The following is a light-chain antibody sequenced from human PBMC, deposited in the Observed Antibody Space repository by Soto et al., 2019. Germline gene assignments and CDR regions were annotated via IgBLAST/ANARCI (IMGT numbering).Light chain of an antibody. J-gene: IGKJ1*01. CDR3: QKYDSAPWT. CDR2: AAS. Sequence: DIEMTQSPYSLSASVGDRVTITCRASQGISNYLAWYQQRPGKVPKLLIYAASTLQSGVPSRFSGSGSGTDFTLTISSLQPEDVATYYCQKYDSAPWTFGQGTEVEIK. V-gene: IGKV1-27*01. CDR1: QGISNY.